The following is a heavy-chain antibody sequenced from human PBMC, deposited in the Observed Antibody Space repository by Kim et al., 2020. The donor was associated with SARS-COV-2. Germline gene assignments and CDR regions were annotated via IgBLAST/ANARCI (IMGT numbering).Heavy chain of an antibody. V-gene: IGHV3-33*01. CDR1: GFTFSSYG. D-gene: IGHD3-10*01. Sequence: GGSLRLSCAASGFTFSSYGMHWVRQAPGKGLEWVAVIWYDGSNKYYADSVKGRFTISRDNSKNTLYLQMNSLRAEDTAVYYCARDLNPGDVAFDIWGQGTMVTVSS. CDR3: ARDLNPGDVAFDI. J-gene: IGHJ3*02. CDR2: IWYDGSNK.